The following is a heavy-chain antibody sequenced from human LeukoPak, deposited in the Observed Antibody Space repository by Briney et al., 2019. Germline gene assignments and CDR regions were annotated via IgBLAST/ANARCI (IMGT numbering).Heavy chain of an antibody. CDR2: VYYTGST. J-gene: IGHJ4*02. V-gene: IGHV4-30-4*08. CDR1: GGSISSGNYY. Sequence: SQTPSLTCTVSGGSISSGNYYWSWIRQHPGKGLEWIGYVYYTGSTNYNPSLKSRVTMFEDKSKNQFSLRLYSVTVADTAVYYCARHFAYSSSSYFDYWGQGSLVTVSS. CDR3: ARHFAYSSSSYFDY. D-gene: IGHD6-6*01.